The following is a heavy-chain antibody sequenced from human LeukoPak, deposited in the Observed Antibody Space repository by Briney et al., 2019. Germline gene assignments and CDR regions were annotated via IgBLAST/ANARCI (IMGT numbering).Heavy chain of an antibody. J-gene: IGHJ4*02. Sequence: GGSLRLSCAASGFTFTDFYMSWIRQAPGKGLEWVSYISSSGTTIYYAYSVMGRFTISRDNAKNSLYLQMNSLRAEDTAVYYCARALTGFIPGNWGQGTLVTVSS. CDR1: GFTFTDFY. D-gene: IGHD3-9*01. CDR2: ISSSGTTI. V-gene: IGHV3-11*01. CDR3: ARALTGFIPGN.